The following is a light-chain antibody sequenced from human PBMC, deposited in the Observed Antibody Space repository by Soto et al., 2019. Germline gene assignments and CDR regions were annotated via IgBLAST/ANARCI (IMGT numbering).Light chain of an antibody. CDR3: SSYTSSSTYG. V-gene: IGLV2-14*01. CDR2: EVS. CDR1: SSDVGGYNY. J-gene: IGLJ1*01. Sequence: QSALAQPASVSGSPGQSITISCTGTSSDVGGYNYVSWYQQHPGKAPKLMIYEVSNRPSGVSNRFSGSKSGNTASLTISGLQAEDEAEYYCSSYTSSSTYGFGTGTKVTVL.